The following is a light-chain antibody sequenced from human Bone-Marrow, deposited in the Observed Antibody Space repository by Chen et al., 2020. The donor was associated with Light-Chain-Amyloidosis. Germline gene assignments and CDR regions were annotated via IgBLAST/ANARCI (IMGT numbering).Light chain of an antibody. CDR3: SSYTITNTLV. J-gene: IGLJ1*01. V-gene: IGLV2-14*01. CDR2: EVT. Sequence: QSALTQSASVSGSPGQSITISCTGTSSDVGGDNYVSWYQQHPDKAPKLMIYEVTNRPSWVPDRFSGSKSDNTASLTISGLQTEDEADYFCSSYTITNTLVFGSGTRVTVL. CDR1: SSDVGGDNY.